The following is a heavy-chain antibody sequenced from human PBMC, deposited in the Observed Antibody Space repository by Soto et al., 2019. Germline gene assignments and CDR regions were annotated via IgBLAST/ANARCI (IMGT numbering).Heavy chain of an antibody. V-gene: IGHV4-30-4*01. J-gene: IGHJ5*02. CDR1: GGSISSGDYY. CDR3: ARVRGYSYGHNWFDP. D-gene: IGHD5-18*01. Sequence: PSETLSLTCTVSGGSISSGDYYWSWIRQPPGKGLEWIGYIYYSGSTYYNPSLKSRVTISVDTSKNQFSLKLSSVTAADTAVYYCARVRGYSYGHNWFDPWGQETLVTVSS. CDR2: IYYSGST.